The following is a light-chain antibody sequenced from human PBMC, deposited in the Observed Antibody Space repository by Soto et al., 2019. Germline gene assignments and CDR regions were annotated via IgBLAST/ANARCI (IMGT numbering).Light chain of an antibody. CDR1: QSVGRK. V-gene: IGKV3-15*01. Sequence: EILLTQSPATLPVSPGQISTLSCRASQSVGRKLAWFQQKPGQAPSLLIYGSSTRATGVPASFSGSGSGADFTLPISNLKSEDFAVYYCQQYTNWHTITFGHGTRLEIK. J-gene: IGKJ5*01. CDR3: QQYTNWHTIT. CDR2: GSS.